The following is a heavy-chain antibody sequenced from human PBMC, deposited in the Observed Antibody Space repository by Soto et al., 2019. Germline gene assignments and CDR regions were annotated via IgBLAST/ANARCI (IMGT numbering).Heavy chain of an antibody. V-gene: IGHV1-69*13. CDR3: ARGMNYDYVWGSYRPSGYYYGMDV. D-gene: IGHD3-16*02. CDR2: IIPIFGTA. CDR1: GGTFSSYA. Sequence: ASVKVSCKASGGTFSSYAISWVRQAPGQGLEWMGGIIPIFGTANYAQKFQGRVTITADESTSTAYMELSSLRSEDTAVYYCARGMNYDYVWGSYRPSGYYYGMDVWGQGTTVTVSS. J-gene: IGHJ6*02.